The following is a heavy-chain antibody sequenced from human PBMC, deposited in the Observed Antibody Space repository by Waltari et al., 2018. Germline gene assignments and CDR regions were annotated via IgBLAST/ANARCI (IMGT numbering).Heavy chain of an antibody. J-gene: IGHJ5*02. V-gene: IGHV4-38-2*01. CDR1: GYSISSGYY. Sequence: QVQLQESGPGLVKPSETLSLTCAVSGYSISSGYYWGWIRQPPGKGLEWIGSIYHSGSTYYNPSLKSRVTISVDTSKNQFSLKLSSVTAADTAVYYCATTAASTWFDPWGQGTLVTVSS. CDR2: IYHSGST. CDR3: ATTAASTWFDP. D-gene: IGHD6-13*01.